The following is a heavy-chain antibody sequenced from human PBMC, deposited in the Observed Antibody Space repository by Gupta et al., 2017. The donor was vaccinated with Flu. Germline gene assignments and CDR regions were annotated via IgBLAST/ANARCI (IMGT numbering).Heavy chain of an antibody. V-gene: IGHV3-23*01. D-gene: IGHD6-6*01. J-gene: IGHJ4*02. CDR2: ISVSGGST. CDR1: GFTFSNYV. Sequence: EVQLLESGGGLVQPGGSLRLSCAASGFTFSNYVMTWVRQAPGKGLEWVSSISVSGGSTYYADSVKGRFTISRDNSKNTLYLQMNSLRADDTAVYYCAKDRGQYSSSREFDYWGQGTLVTVSS. CDR3: AKDRGQYSSSREFDY.